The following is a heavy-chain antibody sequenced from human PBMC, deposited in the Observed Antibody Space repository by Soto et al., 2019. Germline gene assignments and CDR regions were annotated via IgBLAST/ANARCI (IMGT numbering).Heavy chain of an antibody. D-gene: IGHD3-10*01. CDR1: GGSFSGYY. CDR3: ARGPRITMVRRWFAP. CDR2: INHSGST. Sequence: SETLSLTGAVYGGSFSGYYWSWIRQPPGKGLEWIGEINHSGSTNYNPSLKSRVTISVDTSKNQFSLKLSSVTAADTAVYYCARGPRITMVRRWFAPWGQGTLVTAPQ. J-gene: IGHJ5*02. V-gene: IGHV4-34*01.